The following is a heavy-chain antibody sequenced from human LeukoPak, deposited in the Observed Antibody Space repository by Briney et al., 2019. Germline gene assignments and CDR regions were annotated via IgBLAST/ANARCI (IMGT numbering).Heavy chain of an antibody. D-gene: IGHD6-13*01. J-gene: IGHJ6*03. Sequence: SETLSLTCTVSGGSISSHYWSWIRQPPGKGLEWIGYIYYSGSTNYNPSLKSRVTISVDTSKNQFSLKLSSVTAADTAVYYCARGAAAAGMTYYYYYCMDVWGKGTTVTVSS. CDR1: GGSISSHY. CDR2: IYYSGST. CDR3: ARGAAAAGMTYYYYYCMDV. V-gene: IGHV4-59*11.